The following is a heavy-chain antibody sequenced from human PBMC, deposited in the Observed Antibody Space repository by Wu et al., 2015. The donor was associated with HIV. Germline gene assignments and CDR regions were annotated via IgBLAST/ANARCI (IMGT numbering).Heavy chain of an antibody. V-gene: IGHV1-69*13. CDR3: ARDTRLGPRQYYRYGTS. CDR1: GGTFSSYA. D-gene: IGHD2/OR15-2a*01. Sequence: QVQLVQSGAEVKKPGSSVKVSCKASGGTFSSYAISWVRQAPGQGLEWMGRIIPIFGTEKYAQQIQGRVTITADESTSTVYMELSSLRSEDTAMYYCARDTRLGPRQYYRYGTSWGQ. J-gene: IGHJ3*01. CDR2: IIPIFGTE.